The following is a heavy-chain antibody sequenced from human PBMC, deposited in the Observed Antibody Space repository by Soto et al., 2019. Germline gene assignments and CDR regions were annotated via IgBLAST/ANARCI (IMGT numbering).Heavy chain of an antibody. V-gene: IGHV3-21*01. CDR2: ISSSSSYI. CDR3: ASDTHDYYDSSGYYLPFDY. Sequence: GGSLRLSCAASGFTFSSYSMNWVRQAPGKGLEWVSSISSSSSYIYYADSVKGRFTISRDNAKNSLYLQMNSLRAEDTAVYYCASDTHDYYDSSGYYLPFDYWGQGTLVTVSS. CDR1: GFTFSSYS. D-gene: IGHD3-22*01. J-gene: IGHJ4*02.